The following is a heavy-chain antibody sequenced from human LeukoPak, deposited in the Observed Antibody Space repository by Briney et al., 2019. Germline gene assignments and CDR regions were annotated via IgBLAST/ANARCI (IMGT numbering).Heavy chain of an antibody. CDR1: GGSFSGYY. D-gene: IGHD2-21*02. V-gene: IGHV4-34*01. CDR3: ARGLRGVVVTAIPYYYYYMDV. J-gene: IGHJ6*03. CDR2: INHSGST. Sequence: SETLSLTCAVDGGSFSGYYWGWIRQPPGKGLERIGEINHSGSTNYNPSLKSRVTISVDTSKNQFSLKLSSVTAADTSVYYCARGLRGVVVTAIPYYYYYMDVWGKGTTVTVSS.